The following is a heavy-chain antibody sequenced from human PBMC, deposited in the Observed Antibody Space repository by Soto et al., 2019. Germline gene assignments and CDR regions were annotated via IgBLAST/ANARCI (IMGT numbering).Heavy chain of an antibody. D-gene: IGHD6-13*01. Sequence: QITLKASGPTLVKPTQTLTLTCTFSGFSLSTSGVGVGWIRQPPGKALEWLALIYWDDAKRYSPSLESRLTITKDTSKNHGILRVTNKHPVDTATYYCAHRGRGGAAHYGMDVWGQGTTVTVSS. CDR2: IYWDDAK. CDR1: GFSLSTSGVG. V-gene: IGHV2-5*02. J-gene: IGHJ6*02. CDR3: AHRGRGGAAHYGMDV.